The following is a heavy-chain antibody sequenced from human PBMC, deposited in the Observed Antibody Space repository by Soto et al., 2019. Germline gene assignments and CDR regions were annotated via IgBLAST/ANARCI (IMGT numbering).Heavy chain of an antibody. D-gene: IGHD6-13*01. CDR3: ARGIGRIAAAHFDY. CDR1: GGSISSGGYS. J-gene: IGHJ4*02. Sequence: TLSLTCAVSGGSISSGGYSWSWTRQPPGKGLEWIGYIYHSGSTYYNPSLRSRVTISVDRSKNQFSLKLSSVTAADTAVYYCARGIGRIAAAHFDYWGQGTLVTVSS. CDR2: IYHSGST. V-gene: IGHV4-30-2*01.